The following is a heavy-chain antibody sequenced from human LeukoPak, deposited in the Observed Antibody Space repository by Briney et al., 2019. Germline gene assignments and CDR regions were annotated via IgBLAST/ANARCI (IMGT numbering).Heavy chain of an antibody. CDR1: GGSISSYY. J-gene: IGHJ4*02. V-gene: IGHV4-59*08. CDR3: ARQGIRGDYARSPLDY. CDR2: IYYSGST. Sequence: SETLSLTCTVSGGSISSYYWSWIRQPPGKGLEWIGYIYYSGSTNYNPSLKSRVTISVDTSKNQFSLKLSSVTAADTAVYYCARQGIRGDYARSPLDYWGQGTLVTVSS. D-gene: IGHD4-17*01.